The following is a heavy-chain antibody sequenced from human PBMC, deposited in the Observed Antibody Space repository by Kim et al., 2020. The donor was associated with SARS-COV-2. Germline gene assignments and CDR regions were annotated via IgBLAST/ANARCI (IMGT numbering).Heavy chain of an antibody. V-gene: IGHV3-23*01. CDR3: ARPIPRTTTVTKYNWFDP. D-gene: IGHD4-4*01. CDR2: ISGSGGST. CDR1: GFTFSSYA. J-gene: IGHJ5*02. Sequence: GGSLRLSCAASGFTFSSYAMSWVRQAPGKGLEWVSAISGSGGSTYYADSVKGRFTISRDNSKNTLYLQMNSLRAEDTAVYYCARPIPRTTTVTKYNWFDPWGQGTLVTVSS.